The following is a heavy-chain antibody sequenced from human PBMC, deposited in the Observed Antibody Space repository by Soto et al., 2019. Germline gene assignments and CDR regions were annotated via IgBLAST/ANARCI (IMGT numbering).Heavy chain of an antibody. V-gene: IGHV1-18*01. CDR3: AIPATVTTWADAFDI. CDR2: ISAYNGNT. D-gene: IGHD4-17*01. Sequence: QVKLVQSGAEVKKPGASVKVSCKASGYTFTSYGISWVRQAPGQGLEWMGWISAYNGNTNYAQKLQGRVTMTTDTSTSTAYMELRSLRSDDTAVYYCAIPATVTTWADAFDIWGQGTLVTVSS. CDR1: GYTFTSYG. J-gene: IGHJ3*02.